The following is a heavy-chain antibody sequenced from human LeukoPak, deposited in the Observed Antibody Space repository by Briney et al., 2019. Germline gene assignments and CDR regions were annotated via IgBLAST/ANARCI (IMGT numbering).Heavy chain of an antibody. V-gene: IGHV3-30*18. D-gene: IGHD4-17*01. CDR3: ANHMTTVTPFDY. Sequence: GRSLRLSCAASGFTFSSYGMHWVRQAPGKGLEWVAVIPYDGSNKYYADSVKGRFTISRDNSKNTLYLQMNSLRAEDTAVYYSANHMTTVTPFDYWGQGTLVTVSS. J-gene: IGHJ4*02. CDR2: IPYDGSNK. CDR1: GFTFSSYG.